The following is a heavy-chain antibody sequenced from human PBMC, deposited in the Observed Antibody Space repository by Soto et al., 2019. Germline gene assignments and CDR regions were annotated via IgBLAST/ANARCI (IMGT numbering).Heavy chain of an antibody. CDR3: ARDLAVTHYFDY. V-gene: IGHV3-66*01. D-gene: IGHD4-17*01. CDR2: IYSGGST. CDR1: GFTVSSNY. Sequence: PGGSLRLSSAASGFTVSSNYMSWVRQAPGKGLEWVSVIYSGGSTYYADSVKGRFTISRDNSKNTLYLQMNSLRAEDTAVYYCARDLAVTHYFDYWGQGTLVTVSS. J-gene: IGHJ4*02.